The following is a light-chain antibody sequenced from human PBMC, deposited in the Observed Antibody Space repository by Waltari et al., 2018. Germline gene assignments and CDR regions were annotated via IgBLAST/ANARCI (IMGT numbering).Light chain of an antibody. CDR1: SLRSYY. V-gene: IGLV3-19*01. J-gene: IGLJ3*02. CDR3: NSRDSSGNHLV. Sequence: SSELTQDPAVSVALGQTVRITCQGDSLRSYYASWYQQKPGQAPILVIYGKNNRPSGIPDRCSGSSSGNTASLTITGAQAEDEADYYCNSRDSSGNHLVFGGGTKVTVL. CDR2: GKN.